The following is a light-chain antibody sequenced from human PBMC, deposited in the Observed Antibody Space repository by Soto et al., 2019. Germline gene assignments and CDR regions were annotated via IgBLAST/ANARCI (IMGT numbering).Light chain of an antibody. Sequence: DIQMTQSPSSLSASVGDRVTITCRASQSISSYLNWYQQKPGKAPKLLIYDASNLETGVPSRFSGSGSGTDFTFTISSLQSEDFAVYYCQQYNNWRTFGQGTKVDIK. J-gene: IGKJ1*01. CDR2: DAS. V-gene: IGKV1-33*01. CDR1: QSISSY. CDR3: QQYNNWRT.